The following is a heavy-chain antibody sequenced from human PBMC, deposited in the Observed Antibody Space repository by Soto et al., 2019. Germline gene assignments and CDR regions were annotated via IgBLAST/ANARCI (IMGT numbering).Heavy chain of an antibody. V-gene: IGHV1-69*01. CDR2: IIPIFGTA. J-gene: IGHJ4*02. CDR1: GGTFSSYA. Sequence: QVQLVQSGAEVKKPGSSVKVSCKASGGTFSSYAISWVRQAPGQGLEWIGGIIPIFGTANYAQKFQGRVTITADESTSTAYMELIGLRSEDTAVYYCARGPSSYGGNSEYWGQGTLVTVSS. CDR3: ARGPSSYGGNSEY. D-gene: IGHD2-21*02.